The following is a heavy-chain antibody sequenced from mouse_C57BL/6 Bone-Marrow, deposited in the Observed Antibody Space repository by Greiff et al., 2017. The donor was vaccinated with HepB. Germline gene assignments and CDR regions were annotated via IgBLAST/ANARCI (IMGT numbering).Heavy chain of an antibody. CDR1: GFTFSDYG. V-gene: IGHV5-17*01. CDR2: ISSGSSTI. J-gene: IGHJ3*01. Sequence: EVNLVESGGGLVKPGGSLKLSCAASGFTFSDYGMHWVRQAPEKGLEWVAYISSGSSTIYYADTVKGRFTISRDNAKNTLFLQMTSLRSEDTAMYYCARRYGSSYFAYWGQGTLVTVSA. CDR3: ARRYGSSYFAY. D-gene: IGHD1-1*01.